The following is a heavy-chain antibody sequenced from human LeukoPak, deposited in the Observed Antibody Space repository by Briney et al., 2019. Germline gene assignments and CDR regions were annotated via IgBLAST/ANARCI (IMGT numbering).Heavy chain of an antibody. CDR2: IRNKANSYTT. D-gene: IGHD1-26*01. CDR1: GFTFSDHY. Sequence: GGSLRLSCAASGFTFSDHYMDWVRQAPGEGLEWVGRIRNKANSYTTEYAASVKGRFTISRDESKNSLYLQMNSLETEDTAVYYCARVGGSYQIDHWGQGALVTVSS. V-gene: IGHV3-72*01. J-gene: IGHJ4*02. CDR3: ARVGGSYQIDH.